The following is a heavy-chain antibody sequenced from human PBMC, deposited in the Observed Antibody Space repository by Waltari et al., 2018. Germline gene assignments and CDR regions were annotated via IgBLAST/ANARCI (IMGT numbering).Heavy chain of an antibody. D-gene: IGHD6-25*01. CDR3: ARGAAAEREYFDY. CDR2: IIPIFGTA. CDR1: GGTFGSYA. Sequence: QVTLVQSGAEVKKPGCSVRVSCKASGGTFGSYAITWVRQAPGQGLEWMGGIIPIFGTANYAQKFQGSGTITTDESTSTAYMELSSLRSEDTAVYYCARGAAAEREYFDYWGQGTLVTVSS. J-gene: IGHJ4*02. V-gene: IGHV1-69*05.